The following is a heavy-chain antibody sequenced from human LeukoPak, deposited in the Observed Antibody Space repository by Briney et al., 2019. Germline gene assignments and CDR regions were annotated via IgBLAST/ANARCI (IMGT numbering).Heavy chain of an antibody. D-gene: IGHD2-2*01. V-gene: IGHV1-2*02. Sequence: ASVKVSCKASGYTFTGYYMHWARRAPGQGLEWMGWINPNSGGTNYAQKFQGRVTMTRDTSISTAYMELSRLRSDDTAVYYCARDLYCSSTSCYGSSDAFDIWGQGTMVTVSS. CDR1: GYTFTGYY. CDR3: ARDLYCSSTSCYGSSDAFDI. J-gene: IGHJ3*02. CDR2: INPNSGGT.